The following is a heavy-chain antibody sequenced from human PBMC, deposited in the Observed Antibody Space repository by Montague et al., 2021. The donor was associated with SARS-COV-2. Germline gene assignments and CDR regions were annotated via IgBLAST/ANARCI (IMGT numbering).Heavy chain of an antibody. V-gene: IGHV3-30*14. CDR2: ISDDRSNK. J-gene: IGHJ1*01. D-gene: IGHD3-10*01. CDR3: ASRENYGSGSHFQH. CDR1: GFTFSSYA. Sequence: SLRLSCAASGFTFSSYAMHWVRQAPGKGLEWVAVISDDRSNKYYADSVKGRFTISRDNSKNTLYLQMNSLRAEDTAVYYCASRENYGSGSHFQHWGQGTLVTVSS.